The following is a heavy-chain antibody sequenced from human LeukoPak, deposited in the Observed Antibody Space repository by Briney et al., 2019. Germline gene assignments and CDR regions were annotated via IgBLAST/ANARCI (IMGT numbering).Heavy chain of an antibody. CDR3: ARDRAPITIFGVVLFSIGFDP. V-gene: IGHV1-2*02. J-gene: IGHJ5*02. D-gene: IGHD3-3*01. CDR2: INPNSGGT. CDR1: GYTFTGYY. Sequence: ASVKVSCKASGYTFTGYYMHWVRQAPGQGLEWVGWINPNSGGTNYAQKFQGRVTMTRDTSISTAYMELSRLRSDDTAVYYCARDRAPITIFGVVLFSIGFDPWGQGTLVTVSS.